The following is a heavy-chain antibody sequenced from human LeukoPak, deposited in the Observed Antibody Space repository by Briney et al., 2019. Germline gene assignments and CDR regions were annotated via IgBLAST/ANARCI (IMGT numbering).Heavy chain of an antibody. V-gene: IGHV3-7*03. CDR3: ARDGGIELEDY. CDR2: IKQDGSEK. J-gene: IGHJ4*02. Sequence: ETLSLTCAVSGGSINNYYWGWIRQPPGKGLEWVANIKQDGSEKYYVDSVKGRFTISRDNAKNSLYLQMNSLRAEDTAVYYCARDGGIELEDYWGQGTLVTVSS. D-gene: IGHD5-18*01. CDR1: GGSINNYY.